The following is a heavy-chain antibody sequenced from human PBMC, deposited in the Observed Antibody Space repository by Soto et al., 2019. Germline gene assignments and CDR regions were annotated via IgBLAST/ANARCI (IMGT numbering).Heavy chain of an antibody. CDR3: TRQQYNWKL. V-gene: IGHV4-59*01. Sequence: PSETLSLTCTVSGVSITPYYWTWIRHPPGKGLECIGYVYHTGNTYYNPSLNSRVTISLDTSKNQVSLRLKSVTAADTAVYYCTRQQYNWKLWGQGTLVTVSS. CDR2: VYHTGNT. J-gene: IGHJ4*01. D-gene: IGHD1-20*01. CDR1: GVSITPYY.